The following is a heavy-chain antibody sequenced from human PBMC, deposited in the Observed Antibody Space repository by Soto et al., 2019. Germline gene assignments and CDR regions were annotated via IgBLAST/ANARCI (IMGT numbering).Heavy chain of an antibody. CDR1: GGTFSNYV. CDR3: ARDMTRTVVPYFDF. V-gene: IGHV1-69*06. CDR2: IIPISGAA. Sequence: QVQLVQSGAEVKKPGSSVKVSCKASGGTFSNYVVNWVRQAPGQGLGWMRRIIPISGAANYAQKFQGRVTMTADKSTSTSYMELSSLRSEATAVYYCARDMTRTVVPYFDFWGSGTLVTVSS. D-gene: IGHD1-7*01. J-gene: IGHJ4*02.